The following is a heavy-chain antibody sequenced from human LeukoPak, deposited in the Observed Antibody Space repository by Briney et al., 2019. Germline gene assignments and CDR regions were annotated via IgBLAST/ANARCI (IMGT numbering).Heavy chain of an antibody. D-gene: IGHD3-10*01. Sequence: SETLSLTCAVYGGSFSGYYWSWIRQPPGKGLEWIGEINHSGSTNYNPSLKSRVTISVDTSKNQFSLKLSSVTAADTAVYYCARFYGSGTYEVLDYWGQGSLVTVSS. CDR3: ARFYGSGTYEVLDY. J-gene: IGHJ4*02. CDR2: INHSGST. CDR1: GGSFSGYY. V-gene: IGHV4-34*01.